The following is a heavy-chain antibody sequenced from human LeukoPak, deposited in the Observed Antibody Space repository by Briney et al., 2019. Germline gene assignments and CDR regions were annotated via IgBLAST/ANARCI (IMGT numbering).Heavy chain of an antibody. CDR3: ARDLGIAAAGTGGDY. Sequence: ASVKVSCKASGYTFTGYYMHWVRQAPGQGLEWMGWINLNSGGTNYAQKFQGRVTMTRDTSISTAYMELSRLRSDDTAVYYCARDLGIAAAGTGGDYWGQGTLVTVSS. J-gene: IGHJ4*02. V-gene: IGHV1-2*02. CDR1: GYTFTGYY. CDR2: INLNSGGT. D-gene: IGHD6-13*01.